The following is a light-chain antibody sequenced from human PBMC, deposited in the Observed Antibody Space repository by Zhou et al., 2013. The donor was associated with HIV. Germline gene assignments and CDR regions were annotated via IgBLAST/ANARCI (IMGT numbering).Light chain of an antibody. CDR3: QQSYSVPPT. CDR1: QSISNY. Sequence: DIQMTQSPSSLSVSVGDRITITCRASQSISNYLNWYQLRPGKAPRLLIYDVSTLYSGVPSRFSGSGSGADFTLTINSLQPEDFATYFCQQSYSVPPTFGQGTKLEIK. CDR2: DVS. V-gene: IGKV1-39*01. J-gene: IGKJ2*01.